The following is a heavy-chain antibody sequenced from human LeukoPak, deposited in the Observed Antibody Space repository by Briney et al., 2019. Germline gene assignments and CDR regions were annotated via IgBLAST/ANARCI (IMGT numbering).Heavy chain of an antibody. J-gene: IGHJ6*02. V-gene: IGHV1-18*01. D-gene: IGHD2-8*01. Sequence: ASVKVSCKASGYTFTSYGISWVRQAPGQGLEWMGWISAYNGNTNYAQKLQGRVTMTTDTSTSTAYMELRSLRSDDTAVYYCAKAGYCTNGVCYEYYYGMDVWGQGTTVTVSS. CDR2: ISAYNGNT. CDR1: GYTFTSYG. CDR3: AKAGYCTNGVCYEYYYGMDV.